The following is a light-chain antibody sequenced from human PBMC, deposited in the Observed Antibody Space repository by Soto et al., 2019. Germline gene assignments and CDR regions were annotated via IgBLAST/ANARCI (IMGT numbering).Light chain of an antibody. CDR2: EAS. CDR1: QSVSSS. J-gene: IGKJ4*01. V-gene: IGKV3-11*01. CDR3: QQHINWPLT. Sequence: EIVMKQSPDTLSLSPGERATLSCRASQSVSSSLAWYQQKPGQAPRLLIYEASNRATGIPARFSGSGSGADFTLTISSLEPEDFALYYCQQHINWPLTFGGGTKVDIK.